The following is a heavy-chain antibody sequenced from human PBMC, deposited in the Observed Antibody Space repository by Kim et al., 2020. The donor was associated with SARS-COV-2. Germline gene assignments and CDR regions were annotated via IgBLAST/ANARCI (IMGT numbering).Heavy chain of an antibody. CDR1: GLTVSSSH. CDR2: IYTNDRT. CDR3: ARGFDRAKSGY. D-gene: IGHD1-26*01. Sequence: GGSLRLSCAASGLTVSSSHMTWARQAPGKGLEWVSVIYTNDRTFYADSVKGRFSISRDDSKNTVYLQMNSLRAEDTAVYFCARGFDRAKSGYWGRGTLVTVPS. J-gene: IGHJ4*02. V-gene: IGHV3-53*01.